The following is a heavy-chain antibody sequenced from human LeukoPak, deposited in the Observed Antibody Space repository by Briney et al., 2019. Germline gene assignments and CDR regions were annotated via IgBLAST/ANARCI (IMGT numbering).Heavy chain of an antibody. D-gene: IGHD3-16*01. Sequence: PSETLSLTCTVSGGSISSYYWSWIRQPPGKGLEWIGYIYYSGSTNYNPSLKSRVTISVDTSKNQFSLKLGSVTAADTAVYYCARADYGNLDYWGQGTLVTVSS. V-gene: IGHV4-59*01. CDR1: GGSISSYY. CDR2: IYYSGST. CDR3: ARADYGNLDY. J-gene: IGHJ4*02.